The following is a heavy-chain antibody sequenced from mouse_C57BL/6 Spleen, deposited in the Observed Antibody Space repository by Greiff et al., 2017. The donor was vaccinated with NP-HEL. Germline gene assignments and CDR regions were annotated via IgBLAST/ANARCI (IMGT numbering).Heavy chain of an antibody. CDR2: INPSSGYT. CDR1: GYTFTSYW. D-gene: IGHD4-1*02. V-gene: IGHV1-7*01. J-gene: IGHJ4*01. Sequence: QVQLKQSGAELAKPGASVKLSCKASGYTFTSYWMHWVQQRPGQGLEWIGYINPSSGYTKYNQKFKDKATLTADKSSSTAYMQLSSLTYEVSAVYYCARQLLYYYAMDYWGQGTSVTVSS. CDR3: ARQLLYYYAMDY.